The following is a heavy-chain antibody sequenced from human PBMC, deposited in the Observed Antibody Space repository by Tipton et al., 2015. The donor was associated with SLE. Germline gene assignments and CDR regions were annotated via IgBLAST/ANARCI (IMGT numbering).Heavy chain of an antibody. CDR3: ARRPTVSGYYYGMDV. CDR2: ISSSSSYI. J-gene: IGHJ6*02. V-gene: IGHV3-21*01. Sequence: GSLRLSCAASGFTFSSYSMNWVRQAPGKGLEWVSSISSSSSYIYYADSVKGRFTISRDNAKNSLYLQMNSLRAEDTAVYYCARRPTVSGYYYGMDVWGQGTTVTVSS. D-gene: IGHD4-17*01. CDR1: GFTFSSYS.